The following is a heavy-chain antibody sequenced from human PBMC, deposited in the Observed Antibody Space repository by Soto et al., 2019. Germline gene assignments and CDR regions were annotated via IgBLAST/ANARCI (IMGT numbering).Heavy chain of an antibody. CDR1: GGSISSYY. V-gene: IGHV4-59*13. Sequence: QVQLQESGPGLVKPSETLSLTCTVFGGSISSYYWSWIRQPPGKGLGWIGFIYYSGSTNYNPSLKRRVTISVETSKNQFSLKLSSVTAADTAVDYCARGGGYCSSTSCYEFDYWGQGTLVTVSS. J-gene: IGHJ4*02. D-gene: IGHD2-2*01. CDR2: IYYSGST. CDR3: ARGGGYCSSTSCYEFDY.